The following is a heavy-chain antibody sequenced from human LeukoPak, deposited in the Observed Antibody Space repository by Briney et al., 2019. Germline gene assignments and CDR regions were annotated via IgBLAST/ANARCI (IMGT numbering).Heavy chain of an antibody. CDR2: INPNSGGT. CDR3: ARENWNYQYYYYYYMDV. Sequence: ASVKVSCKASGYTFTGYYIHWVRQAPGQGLGWMGWINPNSGGTNYAQKFQGRVTMTRDTSISTAYMELSRLRSDDTAVYYCARENWNYQYYYYYYMDVWGKGTTVTVSS. CDR1: GYTFTGYY. J-gene: IGHJ6*03. V-gene: IGHV1-2*02. D-gene: IGHD1-7*01.